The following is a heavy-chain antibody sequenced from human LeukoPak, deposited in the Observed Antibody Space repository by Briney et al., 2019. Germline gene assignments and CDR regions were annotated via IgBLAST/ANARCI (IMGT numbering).Heavy chain of an antibody. CDR1: GYSSTSYW. D-gene: IGHD5-18*01. V-gene: IGHV5-51*01. CDR2: IYPGDSDT. J-gene: IGHJ4*02. Sequence: GESLKISCKGSGYSSTSYWIGWVRQMPGKGLEWMGIIYPGDSDTRYSPSFQGQVTISADKSISTAYLQWSSLKASDTAMYYCARHVRVGTAMVAGVDFDYWGQGTLVTVSS. CDR3: ARHVRVGTAMVAGVDFDY.